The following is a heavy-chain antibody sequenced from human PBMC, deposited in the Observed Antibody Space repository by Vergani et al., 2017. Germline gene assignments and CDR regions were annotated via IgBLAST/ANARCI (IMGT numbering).Heavy chain of an antibody. V-gene: IGHV3-48*01. CDR1: GFTFSSYA. J-gene: IGHJ3*02. Sequence: EVQLLESGGGLVQPGGSLRLSCAASGFTFSSYAMSWVRQAPGKGLEWVSYISSSSSTIYYADSVKGRFTISRDNAKNSLYLQMNSLRAEDTAVYYCARLTNPRNFDIWGQGTMVTVSS. D-gene: IGHD3-9*01. CDR2: ISSSSSTI. CDR3: ARLTNPRNFDI.